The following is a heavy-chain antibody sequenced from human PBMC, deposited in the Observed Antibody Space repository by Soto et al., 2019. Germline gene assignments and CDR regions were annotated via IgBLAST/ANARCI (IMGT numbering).Heavy chain of an antibody. CDR1: GYTFTGYY. D-gene: IGHD3-22*01. CDR3: ARLGYDSSGYYYTPSDY. J-gene: IGHJ4*02. V-gene: IGHV1-2*02. Sequence: QVQLVQSGAEVKKPGASVKVSCKASGYTFTGYYMHWVRQAPGQGLEWMGWINPNSGGTNYAQKFQGRVTMTRDTSISTDYMELSRLRSDDTAVYYCARLGYDSSGYYYTPSDYWGQGTLVTVSS. CDR2: INPNSGGT.